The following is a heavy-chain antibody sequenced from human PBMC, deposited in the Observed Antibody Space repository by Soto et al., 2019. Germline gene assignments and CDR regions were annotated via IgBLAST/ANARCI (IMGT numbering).Heavy chain of an antibody. D-gene: IGHD6-13*01. CDR3: AKYRRTAAEGYTLDY. J-gene: IGHJ4*02. CDR2: IFYTGST. V-gene: IGHV4-59*01. Sequence: PSGCLSLASTVPGDSMNNFYWSWIRQPPGKTLEWIGNIFYTGSTTYNPSLESRITMSVDTSKNQFSLRLSSVSAADTAVYFCAKYRRTAAEGYTLDYWGRGTLVTVSS. CDR1: GDSMNNFY.